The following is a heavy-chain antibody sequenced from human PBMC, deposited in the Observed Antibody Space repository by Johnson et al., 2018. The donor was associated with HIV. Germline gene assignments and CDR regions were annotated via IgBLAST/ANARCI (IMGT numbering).Heavy chain of an antibody. CDR3: ARGPTMRYCTNGVCYIGAFDI. CDR2: ISSSGSTI. CDR1: GFTFSDYY. Sequence: QVQLVESGGGLVKPGGSLRLSCAASGFTFSDYYMSWIRQATGKGLEWVSYISSSGSTIYYADSVKGRFTISRDNAKNSLYLQMNSLRAEDTALYYCARGPTMRYCTNGVCYIGAFDIWGQGTMVTVSS. J-gene: IGHJ3*02. V-gene: IGHV3-11*01. D-gene: IGHD2-8*01.